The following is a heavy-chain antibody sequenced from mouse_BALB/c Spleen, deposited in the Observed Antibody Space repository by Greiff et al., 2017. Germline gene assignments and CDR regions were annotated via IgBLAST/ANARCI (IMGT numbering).Heavy chain of an antibody. V-gene: IGHV1-69*02. J-gene: IGHJ4*01. D-gene: IGHD1-1*01. CDR1: GYTFTSYW. CDR2: IYPSDSYT. Sequence: QVQLQQPGAELVRPGASVKLSCKASGYTFTSYWINWVKQRPGQGLEWIGNIYPSDSYTNYNQKFKDKATLTVDKSSSTAYMQLSSPTSEDSAVYYCTRLVVATDYAMDYWGQGTSVTVSS. CDR3: TRLVVATDYAMDY.